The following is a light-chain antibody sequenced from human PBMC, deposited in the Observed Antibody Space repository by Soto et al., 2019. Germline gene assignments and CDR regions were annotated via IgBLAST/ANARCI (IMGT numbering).Light chain of an antibody. CDR2: AAS. CDR3: HQLITYPFT. Sequence: DIQLTQSPSSLSASVGDRVTITCRASQGIRSYLAWYQQKPGKAPNLLIYAASTLQSGVPSRFSGSGSGTDFTLTISSLQPEDFATYYCHQLITYPFTFGPGTKVHIK. V-gene: IGKV1-9*01. CDR1: QGIRSY. J-gene: IGKJ3*01.